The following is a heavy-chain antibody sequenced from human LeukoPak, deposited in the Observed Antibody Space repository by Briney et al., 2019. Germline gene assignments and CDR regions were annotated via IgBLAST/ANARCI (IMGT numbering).Heavy chain of an antibody. J-gene: IGHJ3*02. CDR3: ARDPQYAFDI. Sequence: AGGSLRLSCAASGFTFSSYSMNWVRQAPGKGLELVSYISGDSGNIFYADSVKGRFTISRDNAKNSLYLQMNSLRDEDTAVFYCARDPQYAFDIWGQGTMVTVSS. CDR1: GFTFSSYS. CDR2: ISGDSGNI. V-gene: IGHV3-48*02.